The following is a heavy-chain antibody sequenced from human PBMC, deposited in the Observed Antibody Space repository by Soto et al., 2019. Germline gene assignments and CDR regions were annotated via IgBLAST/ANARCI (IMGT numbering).Heavy chain of an antibody. D-gene: IGHD4-17*01. V-gene: IGHV4-30-4*01. CDR2: IYDSGST. Sequence: PSETLSLTCTVSGGSISGGVXGLYYWSWIRQPPGKGLEWIGYIYDSGSTYYNPSLKSRVTISVDTSKNQFSLRLSSVTAADTAVYYCAREVIPLTTDWYFDLWGRGTLVTVSS. CDR1: GGSISGGVXGLYY. CDR3: AREVIPLTTDWYFDL. J-gene: IGHJ2*01.